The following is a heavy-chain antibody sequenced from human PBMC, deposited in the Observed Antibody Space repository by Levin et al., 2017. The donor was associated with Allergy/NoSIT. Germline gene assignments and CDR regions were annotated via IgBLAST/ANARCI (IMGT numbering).Heavy chain of an antibody. CDR3: AGGDSGVTFDY. V-gene: IGHV1-2*02. J-gene: IGHJ4*02. CDR1: GYTLTGYF. CDR2: INPHSGGT. Sequence: ASVKVSCKASGYTLTGYFMHWVRQAPGQGLEWMGWINPHSGGTNYAQKFQGRVTMARDTSISTAYMELTSLRSDDTAVYYCAGGDSGVTFDYWGQGTQVTVSS. D-gene: IGHD1-26*01.